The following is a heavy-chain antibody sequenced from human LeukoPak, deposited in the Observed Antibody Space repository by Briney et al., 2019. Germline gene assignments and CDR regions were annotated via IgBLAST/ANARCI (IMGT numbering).Heavy chain of an antibody. CDR2: IKQDGSEK. D-gene: IGHD6-13*01. V-gene: IGHV3-7*05. J-gene: IGHJ4*02. Sequence: GGSLRLSCAASGFTFSSHWMSWVRQAPGKGLEWVANIKQDGSEKYYVDSVKGRITISRDNAKNSLYLQMSSLRAEDTAVYYCARDAGQQPHDYWGQGTLVTVSS. CDR3: ARDAGQQPHDY. CDR1: GFTFSSHW.